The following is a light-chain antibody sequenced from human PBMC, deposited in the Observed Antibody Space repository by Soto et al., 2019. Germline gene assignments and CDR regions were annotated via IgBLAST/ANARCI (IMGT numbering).Light chain of an antibody. Sequence: ALTQPASVSGSPGQSITISCTGTSSDVGCYNYVSWYQQHPGKAPKLMIYEVSNRPSGVSNRFSGSKSGNTASLTISGLQAEDEADYYCSSYTSSSTKVFGTGTKVTVL. V-gene: IGLV2-14*01. CDR1: SSDVGCYNY. CDR2: EVS. CDR3: SSYTSSSTKV. J-gene: IGLJ1*01.